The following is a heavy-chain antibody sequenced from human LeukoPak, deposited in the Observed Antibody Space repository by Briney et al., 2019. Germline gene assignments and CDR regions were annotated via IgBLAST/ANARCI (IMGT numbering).Heavy chain of an antibody. V-gene: IGHV1-69*05. CDR1: GGTFSSYA. J-gene: IGHJ4*02. CDR2: IIPIFGTA. CDR3: ARTIVDGGTNF. D-gene: IGHD2-15*01. Sequence: SVKVSCKASGGTFSSYAISWVRQAPGQGLEWMGGIIPIFGTANYAQKFQGRVTMTRDTSTGTVYMELSSLRSEDTAVYYCARTIVDGGTNFWGQGTLVTVSS.